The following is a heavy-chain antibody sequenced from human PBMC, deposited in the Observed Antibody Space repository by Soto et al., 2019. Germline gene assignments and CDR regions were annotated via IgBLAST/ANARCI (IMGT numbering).Heavy chain of an antibody. CDR2: ISVGGGTI. CDR1: GFTFSNCA. Sequence: PGGSLRLSCAASGFTFSNCAMTWVRQAPGKGLEWVSVISVGGGTIYYADSVKGRFTISRDDSHNTLYLQMNSLKVEDTAVYYCAKKRVAWSWDRDFDYWGQGTLVTVSS. D-gene: IGHD5-12*01. CDR3: AKKRVAWSWDRDFDY. J-gene: IGHJ4*02. V-gene: IGHV3-23*01.